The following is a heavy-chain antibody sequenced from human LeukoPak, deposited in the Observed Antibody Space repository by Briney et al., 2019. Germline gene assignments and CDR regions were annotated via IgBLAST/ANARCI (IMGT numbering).Heavy chain of an antibody. J-gene: IGHJ4*02. Sequence: PEGSLRLSCAASGFTFSSYAMSWVRQAPGKGLEWVSAISGSGGSTYYADSVKGRFTISRDNSKDTLYLQMNSLRAEHTAVYYCARGPEIYGSGSFFGDYWGQGTLVTVSS. V-gene: IGHV3-23*01. CDR1: GFTFSSYA. CDR2: ISGSGGST. CDR3: ARGPEIYGSGSFFGDY. D-gene: IGHD3-10*01.